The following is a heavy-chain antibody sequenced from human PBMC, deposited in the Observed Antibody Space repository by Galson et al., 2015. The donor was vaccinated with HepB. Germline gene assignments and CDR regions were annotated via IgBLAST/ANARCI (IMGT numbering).Heavy chain of an antibody. CDR1: GFTFSGSA. D-gene: IGHD6-13*01. CDR3: LRLGDLSGYISS. Sequence: SLRLSCAASGFTFSGSAIHWVRQASGKGLEWVGGIRSNASDYATAYAASLKGRFTISRDDSKNTAYLHMNSLNTEDTAVYYCLRLGDLSGYISSWGQGTLVTVSS. CDR2: IRSNASDYAT. V-gene: IGHV3-73*01. J-gene: IGHJ4*02.